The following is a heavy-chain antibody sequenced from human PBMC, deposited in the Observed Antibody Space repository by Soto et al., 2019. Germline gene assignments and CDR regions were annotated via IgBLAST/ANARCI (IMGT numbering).Heavy chain of an antibody. V-gene: IGHV1-69*13. J-gene: IGHJ4*02. Sequence: SVKVSCKASGGTFSSYAISWVRQAPGQGLEWMGGIIPIFGTANYAQKFQGRVTITADESTSTAYMELSSLRSEDTAVYYCARDEYCSSTSCYANFDYWGQGTLVTVSS. CDR3: ARDEYCSSTSCYANFDY. D-gene: IGHD2-2*01. CDR2: IIPIFGTA. CDR1: GGTFSSYA.